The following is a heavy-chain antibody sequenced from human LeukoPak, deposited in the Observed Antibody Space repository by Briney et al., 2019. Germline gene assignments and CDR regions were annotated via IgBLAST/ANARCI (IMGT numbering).Heavy chain of an antibody. J-gene: IGHJ4*02. V-gene: IGHV4-61*02. CDR2: IYTSGST. Sequence: SETLSLTCTVSGGSISSGSYYWSWIRQPAGKGLEWIGRIYTSGSTNYNPSLKSRVTISVDTSKNQFSLKLSSVTAADTAVYYCARVGIQLWPKTPYYFDYWGQGTLVTVSS. CDR3: ARVGIQLWPKTPYYFDY. D-gene: IGHD5-18*01. CDR1: GGSISSGSYY.